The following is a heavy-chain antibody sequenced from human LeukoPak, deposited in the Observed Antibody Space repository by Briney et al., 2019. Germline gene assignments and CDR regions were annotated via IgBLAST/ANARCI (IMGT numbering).Heavy chain of an antibody. V-gene: IGHV3-30*01. J-gene: IGHJ4*02. D-gene: IGHD6-19*01. CDR1: GFTFSSYA. Sequence: GGSLRLSCAASGFTFSSYAMHWVRQAPGKGLEWVAVISYDGSNKYYADSVKGRFTISRDNSKNTLYLQMNSLRAEDTAVYYCASVPLYSSGWGDFDYWGQGTLVTVSS. CDR3: ASVPLYSSGWGDFDY. CDR2: ISYDGSNK.